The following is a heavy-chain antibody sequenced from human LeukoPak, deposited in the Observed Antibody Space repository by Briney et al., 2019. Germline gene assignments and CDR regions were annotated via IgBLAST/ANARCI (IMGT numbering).Heavy chain of an antibody. CDR2: INPSSGGT. Sequence: GASVKVSCKASGYTFTSYGIIWMRQAPGQGLEWMGWINPSSGGTNYAPKFQGRLTMTRDTSISTVYMDLSRLRSDDTAVYFCARARVPSFGGNWFDPWGHGTLVTVSS. CDR1: GYTFTSYG. J-gene: IGHJ5*02. D-gene: IGHD3-16*01. V-gene: IGHV1-2*02. CDR3: ARARVPSFGGNWFDP.